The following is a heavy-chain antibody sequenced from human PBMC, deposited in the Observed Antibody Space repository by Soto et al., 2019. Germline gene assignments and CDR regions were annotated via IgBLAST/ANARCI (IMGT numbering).Heavy chain of an antibody. V-gene: IGHV1-69*13. D-gene: IGHD3-22*01. J-gene: IGHJ3*02. CDR1: GGTFSSYA. CDR2: IIPIFGTA. CDR3: ASFSPAYYYDSSGYSNDAFDI. Sequence: SVKVSCKASGGTFSSYAISWVRQAPGQGLEWMGGIIPIFGTANYAQKFQGRVTITADESTSTAYTELSSLRSEDTAVYYCASFSPAYYYDSSGYSNDAFDIWGQGTVVTVSS.